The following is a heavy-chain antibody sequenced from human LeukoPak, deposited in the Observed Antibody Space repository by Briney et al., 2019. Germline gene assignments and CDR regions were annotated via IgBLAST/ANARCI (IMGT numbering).Heavy chain of an antibody. CDR1: GYTVTSYG. Sequence: ASVNFACKASGYTVTSYGISGVRHAPGHGQKCMGWISAYNGNTNYAQKLQGRVTMTTDTSTSTAYMELRSLRSDDTAVYYCARDGQYSSGWFDYWGQGTLVTVSS. CDR2: ISAYNGNT. D-gene: IGHD6-19*01. V-gene: IGHV1-18*01. J-gene: IGHJ4*02. CDR3: ARDGQYSSGWFDY.